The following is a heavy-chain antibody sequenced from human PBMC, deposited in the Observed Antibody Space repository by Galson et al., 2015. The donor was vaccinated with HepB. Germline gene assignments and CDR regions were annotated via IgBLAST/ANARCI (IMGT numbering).Heavy chain of an antibody. CDR2: ISGSGGST. CDR3: AIQGPRYFDWLLRPFGY. Sequence: SLRLSCAASGFTFSSYAMSWVRQAPGKGLEWVSAISGSGGSTYYADSVKSRFTISRDNSKNTLYLQMNSLRAEDTAVYYCAIQGPRYFDWLLRPFGYWGQGTLVTVSS. J-gene: IGHJ4*02. CDR1: GFTFSSYA. D-gene: IGHD3-9*01. V-gene: IGHV3-23*01.